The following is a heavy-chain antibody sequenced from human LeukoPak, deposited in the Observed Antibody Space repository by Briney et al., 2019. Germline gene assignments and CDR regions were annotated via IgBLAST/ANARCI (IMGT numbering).Heavy chain of an antibody. D-gene: IGHD3-10*01. Sequence: GASVKVSCKVSGYTLTELSMHWVRQAPGKGLEWMGGFDPEDGETIYAQKFQGRLTMTEDTSTDTAYMELSSLRSEDTAVYYCATVGQVLLWFGEYRNWGQGTLVTVSS. J-gene: IGHJ4*02. CDR2: FDPEDGET. CDR3: ATVGQVLLWFGEYRN. CDR1: GYTLTELS. V-gene: IGHV1-24*01.